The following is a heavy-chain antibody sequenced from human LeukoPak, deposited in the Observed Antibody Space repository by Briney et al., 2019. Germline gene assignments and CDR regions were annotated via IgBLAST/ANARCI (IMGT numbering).Heavy chain of an antibody. J-gene: IGHJ5*02. CDR3: ARGRRMKQQLNSYWFDP. D-gene: IGHD6-13*01. CDR2: MNPNSGNT. V-gene: IGHV1-8*01. CDR1: GYTFTSYD. Sequence: GASVKVSCKASGYTFTSYDINWVRQATGQGLEWMGWMNPNSGNTGYAQKFQGRVTMTRNTSISAAYMELSSLRSEDTAVYYCARGRRMKQQLNSYWFDPWGQGTLVTVSS.